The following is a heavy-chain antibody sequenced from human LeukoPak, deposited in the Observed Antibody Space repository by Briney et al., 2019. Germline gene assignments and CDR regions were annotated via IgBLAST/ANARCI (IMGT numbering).Heavy chain of an antibody. D-gene: IGHD4/OR15-4a*01. CDR1: GYTFTSYY. V-gene: IGHV1-46*01. CDR2: INPSGGST. J-gene: IGHJ4*02. Sequence: PGASVKVSCKASGYTFTSYYMHWVRQAPGQGLEWMGIINPSGGSTSYAQKFQGRVTMTRDTSTSTVYMELSSLRSEDMYVYYRARDRRQVLVTYYFDNWGQGTLVTVSS. CDR3: ARDRRQVLVTYYFDN.